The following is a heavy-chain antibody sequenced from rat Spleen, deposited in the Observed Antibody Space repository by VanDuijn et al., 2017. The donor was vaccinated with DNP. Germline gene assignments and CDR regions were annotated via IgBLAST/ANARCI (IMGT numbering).Heavy chain of an antibody. CDR1: GFTFSNYD. Sequence: EVQLVESGGGLVQPGRSLKLSCAASGFTFSNYDMAWVRQAPTKGRAWFVSISPSGGSTYYRDSVKGRFTVCRDNAKSSLYLQMDSLRSEDTATYYCARQELTGVSYWYFDFWGPGTMVTVSS. V-gene: IGHV5-25*01. CDR2: ISPSGGST. J-gene: IGHJ1*01. D-gene: IGHD5-1*01. CDR3: ARQELTGVSYWYFDF.